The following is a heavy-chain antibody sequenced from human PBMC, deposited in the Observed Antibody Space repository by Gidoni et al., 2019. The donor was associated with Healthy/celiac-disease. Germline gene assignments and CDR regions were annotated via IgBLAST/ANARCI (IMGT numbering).Heavy chain of an antibody. CDR3: AKGLIGCISTSCYLYYYYGMDV. CDR1: GFTFSSYA. D-gene: IGHD2-2*01. CDR2: ISGSGGST. J-gene: IGHJ6*02. Sequence: EVQLLESGGGLVQPGGSLSLSCAASGFTFSSYAMSWVRQAPGKGLEWVSAISGSGGSTYYADSVKGRFTISRDNSKNTLYLQMNSLRAEDTAVYYCAKGLIGCISTSCYLYYYYGMDVWGQGTTVTVSS. V-gene: IGHV3-23*01.